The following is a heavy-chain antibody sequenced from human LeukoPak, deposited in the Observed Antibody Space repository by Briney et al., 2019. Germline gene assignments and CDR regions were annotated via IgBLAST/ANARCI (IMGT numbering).Heavy chain of an antibody. CDR3: ARTEYSRSYFDY. CDR1: GFTFRSFW. D-gene: IGHD1-26*01. CDR2: INSDGSSI. Sequence: PGGSLRLSCAASGFTFRSFWMHWVRQAPGKGLVWVSRINSDGSSITYADSVKGRFTISRDNAKNTLYLQMNSLRAEDTAVYYCARTEYSRSYFDYWGQGTLVTVSS. V-gene: IGHV3-74*01. J-gene: IGHJ4*02.